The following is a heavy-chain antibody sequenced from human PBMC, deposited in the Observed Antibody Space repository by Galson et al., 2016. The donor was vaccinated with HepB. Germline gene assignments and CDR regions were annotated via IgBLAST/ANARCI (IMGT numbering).Heavy chain of an antibody. J-gene: IGHJ4*02. D-gene: IGHD6-13*01. CDR1: GVTISDGGYY. CDR2: IYYSGST. Sequence: TLSLTCSVSGVTISDGGYYWTWIRQRPGKGLEWIGYIYYSGSTSYNPSLESRLTMSVDTSKSQFSLKLISITAADTAVYYCARGRAAAGNFDFWGRGTLVTVSS. V-gene: IGHV4-31*03. CDR3: ARGRAAAGNFDF.